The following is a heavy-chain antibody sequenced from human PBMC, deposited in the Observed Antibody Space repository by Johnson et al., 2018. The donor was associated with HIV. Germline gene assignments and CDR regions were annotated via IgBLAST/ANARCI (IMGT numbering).Heavy chain of an antibody. V-gene: IGHV3-66*02. J-gene: IGHJ3*02. D-gene: IGHD6-6*01. CDR3: ARRGTSSSSGLHAFDI. CDR2: LYSGGDT. CDR1: GFTVSSNY. Sequence: VQVVESGGGLVQPGGSLRLSCAASGFTVSSNYMTWVRQGPGRGLEWVSVLYSGGDTYYADSVKGRFTISRDNSKNTLYVQMNSLRAEDTAVYYCARRGTSSSSGLHAFDIWGQGTMVTVSS.